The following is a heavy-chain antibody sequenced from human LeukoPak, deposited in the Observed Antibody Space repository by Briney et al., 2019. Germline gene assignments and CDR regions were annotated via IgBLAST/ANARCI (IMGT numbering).Heavy chain of an antibody. CDR3: ARGGWYVGFDF. D-gene: IGHD6-19*01. V-gene: IGHV3-48*04. CDR2: ISTSGSNK. CDR1: GFTFNAYS. J-gene: IGHJ4*02. Sequence: PGGSLRLSCSASGFTFNAYSMNWVRQAPGKGLEWVSYISTSGSNKYYADSVKGRFTISRDNAKNSLYLQMNSLRAEDTAVYHCARGGWYVGFDFWGQGTLVTVSS.